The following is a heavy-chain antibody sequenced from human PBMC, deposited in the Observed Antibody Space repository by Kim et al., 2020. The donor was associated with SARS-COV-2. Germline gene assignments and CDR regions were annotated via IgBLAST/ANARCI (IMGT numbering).Heavy chain of an antibody. CDR2: IYYSGST. D-gene: IGHD3-3*01. J-gene: IGHJ4*01. CDR3: AGARVGSFGVVTPFSY. CDR1: GGSISSYY. V-gene: IGHV4-59*13. Sequence: SETLSLTCTVSGGSISSYYWSWIRQPPGKGLEWIGNIYYSGSTNYNPSPKSRVTISVDTSKNQSSLKLSSVTAADTAVYYCAGARVGSFGVVTPFSYWG.